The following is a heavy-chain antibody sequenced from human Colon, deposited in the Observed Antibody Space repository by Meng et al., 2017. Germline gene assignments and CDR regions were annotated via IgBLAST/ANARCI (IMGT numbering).Heavy chain of an antibody. Sequence: ELGQGQGNPSGALCPPCVVSGGSISSIPLCSWVRQPPGKGLEWIGEIYHSGATNYSPSLKSRVTISVDKSKNQFSLKLSSMTAADTAVYYCASIYRYGDYGDYFDYWGQGTLVTVSS. J-gene: IGHJ4*02. CDR1: GGSISSIPL. V-gene: IGHV4-4*02. D-gene: IGHD4-17*01. CDR3: ASIYRYGDYGDYFDY. CDR2: IYHSGAT.